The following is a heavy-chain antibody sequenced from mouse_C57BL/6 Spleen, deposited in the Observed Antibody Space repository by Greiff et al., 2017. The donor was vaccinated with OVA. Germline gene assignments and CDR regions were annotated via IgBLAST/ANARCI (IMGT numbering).Heavy chain of an antibody. CDR3: ARSYGSSYDAMDY. Sequence: QVQLQQPGAELVKPGASVKLSCKASGYTFTSYWMQWVKQRPGQGLEWIGEIDPSDSYTNYNQKFTGKATLTVDTSSSTAYMQLSSLTSEDSAVYYCARSYGSSYDAMDYWGHGTAVTVSS. V-gene: IGHV1-50*01. CDR2: IDPSDSYT. J-gene: IGHJ4*01. CDR1: GYTFTSYW. D-gene: IGHD1-1*01.